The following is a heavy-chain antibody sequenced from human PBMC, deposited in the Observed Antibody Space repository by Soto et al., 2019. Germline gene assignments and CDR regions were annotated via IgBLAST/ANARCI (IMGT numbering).Heavy chain of an antibody. Sequence: VQLLVSGGGSAQPGGSLRLSCEVSGFTLTNYAMSWVRQTPGKGLEWVSQISASGDRTYYADSVKGRFTISKDFSKNTLFLQMNSLRGEDSAVYYCEGSWTWGQGTMVTVSS. CDR1: GFTLTNYA. D-gene: IGHD5-12*01. CDR3: EGSWT. CDR2: ISASGDRT. J-gene: IGHJ3*01. V-gene: IGHV3-23*01.